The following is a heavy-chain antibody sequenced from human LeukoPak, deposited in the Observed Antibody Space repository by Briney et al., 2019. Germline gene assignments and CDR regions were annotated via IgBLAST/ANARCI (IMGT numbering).Heavy chain of an antibody. Sequence: PSETLSLTCTVSRGSIRTADYYWAWVRQPPGEGLEWLGSIYFSGTPYFNPSLKSRVAVSIDTSKNQFSLKVTSVNASDTAVYFCARTSSWYAGAGFDSWGQGTLVTVSS. J-gene: IGHJ5*01. CDR3: ARTSSWYAGAGFDS. V-gene: IGHV4-39*01. CDR1: RGSIRTADYY. CDR2: IYFSGTP. D-gene: IGHD6-13*01.